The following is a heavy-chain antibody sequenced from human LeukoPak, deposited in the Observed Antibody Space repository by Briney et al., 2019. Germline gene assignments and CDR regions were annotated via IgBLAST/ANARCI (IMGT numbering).Heavy chain of an antibody. J-gene: IGHJ3*02. CDR1: GGSISSHY. Sequence: SETLSLTCTVSGGSISSHYWSWIRQPPGKGLEGIGYIYYSGSTNYNPSLKSRVTISVDTSKNQFSLKLSSVTAAGTAVYYCARDRVAGYYDSSGYSPLLAFDTWGQGTMVTVSS. CDR3: ARDRVAGYYDSSGYSPLLAFDT. CDR2: IYYSGST. D-gene: IGHD3-22*01. V-gene: IGHV4-59*11.